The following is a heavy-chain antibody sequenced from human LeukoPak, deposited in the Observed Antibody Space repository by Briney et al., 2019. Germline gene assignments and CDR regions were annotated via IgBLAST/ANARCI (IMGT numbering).Heavy chain of an antibody. V-gene: IGHV5-51*01. J-gene: IGHJ4*02. Sequence: GESLKISCKGSGYSFTSYWIGWVRQMPGKGLEWMGIIYPGDSDTRYSPSFQGQVTISADKSISTAYLQWSSLKASDTAMYYCARLSGDILTGYYGNVDYWGQGTLVTVSS. CDR3: ARLSGDILTGYYGNVDY. CDR1: GYSFTSYW. CDR2: IYPGDSDT. D-gene: IGHD3-9*01.